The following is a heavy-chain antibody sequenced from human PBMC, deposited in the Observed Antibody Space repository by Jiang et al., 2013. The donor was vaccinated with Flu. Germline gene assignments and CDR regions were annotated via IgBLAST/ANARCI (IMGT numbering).Heavy chain of an antibody. D-gene: IGHD4-11*01. Sequence: GAEVKKPGESLKISCKGSGYSFTSYWISWVRQMPGKGLEWMGIIYPGDSDTRYSPSFQGQVTISADKSISTAYLQWSSLKASDTAMYYCAISNYGMYYYYGMDVWGQGTTVTVSS. CDR2: IYPGDSDT. J-gene: IGHJ6*02. CDR1: GYSFTSYW. CDR3: AISNYGMYYYYGMDV. V-gene: IGHV5-51*01.